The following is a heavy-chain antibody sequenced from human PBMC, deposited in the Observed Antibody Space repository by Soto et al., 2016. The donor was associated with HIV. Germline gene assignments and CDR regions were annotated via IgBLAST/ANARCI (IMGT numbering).Heavy chain of an antibody. V-gene: IGHV4-59*01. CDR2: VHYSGST. CDR3: ARTTDNHDFLTGHQSEYHMDV. Sequence: QVQLQESGPGLVKPSETLSLNCTVSGSTINSYYWSWIRQTSGKRLEWIGNVHYSGSTNYNPSIKSRVSIFSRHVQRVKFFLKMKSVSAADTAVYYCARTTDNHDFLTGHQSEYHMDVWGQ. J-gene: IGHJ6*01. D-gene: IGHD3-9*01. CDR1: GSTINSYY.